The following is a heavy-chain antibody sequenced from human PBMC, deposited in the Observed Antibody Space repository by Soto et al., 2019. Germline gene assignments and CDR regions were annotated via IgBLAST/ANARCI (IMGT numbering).Heavy chain of an antibody. D-gene: IGHD4-17*01. CDR2: INHSGST. CDR3: AHGRYYGGNFPFFDF. CDR1: GGSFSGYY. V-gene: IGHV4-34*01. J-gene: IGHJ4*02. Sequence: SETLSLTCAVYGGSFSGYYWSWIRQPPGKGLEWIGEINHSGSTNYNPSLKSRVTISVDTSKNQFSLKLSSVTAADTAVYFCAHGRYYGGNFPFFDFWGQGTLVTVSS.